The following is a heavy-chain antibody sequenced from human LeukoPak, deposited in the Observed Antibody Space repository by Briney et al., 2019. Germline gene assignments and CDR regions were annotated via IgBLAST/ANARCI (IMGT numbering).Heavy chain of an antibody. CDR2: IKQDGSEK. Sequence: GSLRLSCAASGFTFSSYWMSWVRQAPGKGLEWVANIKQDGSEKYYVDSVKGRFTISRDNAKNSLYLQMNSLRAEDTAVYYCARDDGGNWNALYYYYGMDVWGQGTTVTVSS. CDR1: GFTFSSYW. CDR3: ARDDGGNWNALYYYYGMDV. V-gene: IGHV3-7*01. D-gene: IGHD1-1*01. J-gene: IGHJ6*02.